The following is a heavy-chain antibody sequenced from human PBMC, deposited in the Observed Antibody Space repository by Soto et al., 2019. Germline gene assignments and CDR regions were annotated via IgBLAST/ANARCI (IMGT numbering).Heavy chain of an antibody. CDR3: ARNGALDY. D-gene: IGHD2-8*01. Sequence: QVQLQESGPGLVKPSQTLSLTCTVSGGSISSGDYYWSWIRQPPGKGLEWIGYILYSGTTNYNPSLESRLTISADTSKNPFSLKLTSVTAADTAVYYCARNGALDYWGRGTLVTVSS. CDR2: ILYSGTT. V-gene: IGHV4-30-4*01. J-gene: IGHJ4*02. CDR1: GGSISSGDYY.